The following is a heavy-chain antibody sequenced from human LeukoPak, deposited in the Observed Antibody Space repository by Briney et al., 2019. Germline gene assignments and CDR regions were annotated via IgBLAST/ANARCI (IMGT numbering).Heavy chain of an antibody. CDR1: GYSFISYW. V-gene: IGHV5-51*01. Sequence: GESLKISCKGSGYSFISYWIGWVRQMPGKGLEWMGIIYPGDSDTTYSPSFQGQVTIPVDKSINTAYLQWRSLKASDTAMYYCARSFAHVERYYFDYWGQGTLLTVSS. D-gene: IGHD1-1*01. CDR3: ARSFAHVERYYFDY. CDR2: IYPGDSDT. J-gene: IGHJ4*02.